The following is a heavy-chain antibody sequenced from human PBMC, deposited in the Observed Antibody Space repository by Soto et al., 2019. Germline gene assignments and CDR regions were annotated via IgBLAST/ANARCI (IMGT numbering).Heavy chain of an antibody. J-gene: IGHJ6*01. CDR2: ISAYNGNT. Sequence: ASVKVACKASGSTYISYGISWVRQAPGQGLEWMGWISAYNGNTNYAQKFQGRVTMTTDISTSTAYTELRSLTSDDTAVYYCAGVIGGYYGLDVW. D-gene: IGHD3-16*02. CDR1: GSTYISYG. CDR3: AGVIGGYYGLDV. V-gene: IGHV1-18*04.